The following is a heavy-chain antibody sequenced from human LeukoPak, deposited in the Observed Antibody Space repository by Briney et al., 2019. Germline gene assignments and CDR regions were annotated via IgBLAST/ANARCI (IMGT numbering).Heavy chain of an antibody. CDR1: GGSITSYF. D-gene: IGHD1-26*01. CDR3: ARGEGYGSGSYSSQGYFDY. V-gene: IGHV4-59*01. Sequence: SETLSLTCIVSGGSITSYFWSWIRQSPRKGLEWIGYISYNRGTNYNPSLKSRVTISTDTSKNQFSLKLNSVTAADTAVYYCARGEGYGSGSYSSQGYFDYWGQGSLVTVSS. J-gene: IGHJ4*02. CDR2: ISYNRGT.